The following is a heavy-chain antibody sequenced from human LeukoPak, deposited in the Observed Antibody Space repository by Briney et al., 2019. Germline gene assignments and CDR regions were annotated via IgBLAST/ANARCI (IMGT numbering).Heavy chain of an antibody. CDR2: IYIDGTGI. CDR1: GSTFSKYW. V-gene: IGHV3-74*01. D-gene: IGHD5-18*01. J-gene: IGHJ3*02. CDR3: ARAPPSNGYSYHFDI. Sequence: GGSLRLSCAASGSTFSKYWMHWVRQAPGKGLVWVSRIYIDGTGIVYAGSVKGRFIISRDNAKNTLHLQMNSLRVEDTAVYYCARAPPSNGYSYHFDIWGQGTMVTVSS.